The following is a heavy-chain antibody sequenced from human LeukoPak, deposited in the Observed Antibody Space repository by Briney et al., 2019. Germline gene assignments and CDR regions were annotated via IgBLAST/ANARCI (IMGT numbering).Heavy chain of an antibody. CDR2: INHNGNVN. CDR1: GFTFSSYW. CDR3: ARVGVTTSPLTLDY. Sequence: PGGSLRLSCAASGFTFSSYWMNWARQAPGKGLEWVASINHNGNVNYYVDSVKGRFTISRDNAKNSLYLQMNSLRAEDTAVYYCARVGVTTSPLTLDYWGQGTLVTVSS. D-gene: IGHD4-17*01. J-gene: IGHJ4*02. V-gene: IGHV3-7*01.